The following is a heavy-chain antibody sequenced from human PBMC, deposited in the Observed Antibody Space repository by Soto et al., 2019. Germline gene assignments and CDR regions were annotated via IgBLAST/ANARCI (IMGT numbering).Heavy chain of an antibody. V-gene: IGHV4-59*01. J-gene: IGHJ6*02. CDR1: GGSISSYY. CDR2: IYYSGST. CDR3: ARERYYGMDV. Sequence: PSETLSLTCTVSGGSISSYYWCWIRQPPGKGLEWIGYIYYSGSTNYNPSLKSRVTIAVDTSKNQFSLKLSSVTAADAAVYYCARERYYGMDVWGQGTTVTVSS.